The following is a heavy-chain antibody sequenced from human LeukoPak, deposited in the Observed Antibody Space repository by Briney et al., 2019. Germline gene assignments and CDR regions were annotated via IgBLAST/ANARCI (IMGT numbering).Heavy chain of an antibody. CDR1: GFTFSTYW. CDR2: IKPSGTET. V-gene: IGHV3-7*01. CDR3: GRFGDEAGIDN. J-gene: IGHJ4*02. Sequence: PGGSLRISCAASGFTFSTYWMTWVRQAPGKGLEWVANIKPSGTETYYGDPVKGRFNISRDNAKNLLYLQMSSLRAEDTAVYSCGRFGDEAGIDNWGQRTLVTVSS. D-gene: IGHD3-10*01.